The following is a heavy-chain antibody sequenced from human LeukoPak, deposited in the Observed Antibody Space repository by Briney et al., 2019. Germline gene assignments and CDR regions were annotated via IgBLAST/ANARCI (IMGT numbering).Heavy chain of an antibody. CDR1: GFAFSSYA. J-gene: IGHJ4*02. V-gene: IGHV3-23*01. CDR3: AIMTVDTAMVFDY. Sequence: GGSLRLSCAASGFAFSSYAMSWVRQAPGKGLEWVSAISGSGGSTYYADSVKGRFTISRDNSKNTLYLQMNSLRAEGTAVYYCAIMTVDTAMVFDYWGQGTLVTVSS. D-gene: IGHD5-18*01. CDR2: ISGSGGST.